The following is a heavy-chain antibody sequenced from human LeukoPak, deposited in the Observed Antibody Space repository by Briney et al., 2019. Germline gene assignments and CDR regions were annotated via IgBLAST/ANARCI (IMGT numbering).Heavy chain of an antibody. Sequence: QSGGSLRLSCAASGFTFSDYYMSWIRQAPGKGLEWVANIKQDGSEKYYVDSVKGRFTISRDNAKNSLYLQMNSLRAEDTAVYYCASEKLLWFGELLKLAYWGQGTLVTVSS. CDR3: ASEKLLWFGELLKLAY. D-gene: IGHD3-10*01. V-gene: IGHV3-7*01. CDR2: IKQDGSEK. J-gene: IGHJ4*02. CDR1: GFTFSDYY.